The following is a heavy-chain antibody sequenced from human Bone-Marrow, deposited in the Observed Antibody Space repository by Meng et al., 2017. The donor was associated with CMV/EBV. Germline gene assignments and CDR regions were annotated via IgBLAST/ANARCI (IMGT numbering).Heavy chain of an antibody. CDR2: ISSSGTNI. D-gene: IGHD3-3*01. Sequence: GESLKISCAASGFTFSDYYMTWIRQAPGKGLEWVSSISSSGTNIDYTDSVKGRFTISRDNAKNSLYLQMNSLRAEDTAVYYCARGMEWLSPMDVWGQGTTVTVSS. V-gene: IGHV3-11*04. J-gene: IGHJ6*02. CDR3: ARGMEWLSPMDV. CDR1: GFTFSDYY.